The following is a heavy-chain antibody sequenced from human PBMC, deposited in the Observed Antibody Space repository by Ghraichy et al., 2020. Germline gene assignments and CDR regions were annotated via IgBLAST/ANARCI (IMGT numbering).Heavy chain of an antibody. V-gene: IGHV3-13*01. CDR3: ARVSSRGDAFDI. Sequence: GGSLRLSCAASGFTFSSYDMHWVRQATGKGLEWVSAIGTAGDTYYPGSVKGRFTISRENAKNSLYLQMNSLRAGDTAVYYCARVSSRGDAFDIWGQGTMVTVSS. CDR2: IGTAGDT. CDR1: GFTFSSYD. J-gene: IGHJ3*02. D-gene: IGHD6-13*01.